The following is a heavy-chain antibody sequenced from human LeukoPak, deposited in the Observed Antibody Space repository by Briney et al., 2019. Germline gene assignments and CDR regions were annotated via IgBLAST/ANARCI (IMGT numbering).Heavy chain of an antibody. CDR1: GFTFSSYA. Sequence: PGGSLRLSCAASGFTFSSYAMSWVRQAPGKGLEWVSAISGSGGSTHYADSVKGRFTISRDNSKNTLYLQMNSLRAEDTAVYYCAKDQRDCSSTSCYGYWGQGTLVTVSS. D-gene: IGHD2-2*01. CDR2: ISGSGGST. J-gene: IGHJ4*02. CDR3: AKDQRDCSSTSCYGY. V-gene: IGHV3-23*01.